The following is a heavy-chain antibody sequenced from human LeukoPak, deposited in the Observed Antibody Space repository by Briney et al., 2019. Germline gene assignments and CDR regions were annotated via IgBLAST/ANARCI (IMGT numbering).Heavy chain of an antibody. J-gene: IGHJ4*02. Sequence: GGSLRLSCAASGFTFSSYAMSWVRQAPGKGLEWVSGISGSGGSTYYADSVKGRFTISRDNSKKTLYLQMNSLRAEDTGVYFCAKNRPPLMGATTLGNWGQGTLVTVSS. CDR2: ISGSGGST. CDR1: GFTFSSYA. CDR3: AKNRPPLMGATTLGN. D-gene: IGHD1-26*01. V-gene: IGHV3-23*01.